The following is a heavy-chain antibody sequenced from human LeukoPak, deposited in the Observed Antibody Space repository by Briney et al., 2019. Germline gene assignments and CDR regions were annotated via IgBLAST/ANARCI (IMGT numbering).Heavy chain of an antibody. Sequence: ASVTVSCTASVYTFTIYYMHWVRQAPGQGLEWMGWINPNSGGTNYAQKFQGRVTMTRDTSISTAYMELSRLRSDDTAVYYCARDRRDGYNPYYFDYWGQGTLVTVSS. V-gene: IGHV1-2*02. CDR1: VYTFTIYY. CDR3: ARDRRDGYNPYYFDY. D-gene: IGHD5-24*01. J-gene: IGHJ4*02. CDR2: INPNSGGT.